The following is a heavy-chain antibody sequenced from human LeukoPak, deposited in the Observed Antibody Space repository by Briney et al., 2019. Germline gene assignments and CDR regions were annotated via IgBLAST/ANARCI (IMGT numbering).Heavy chain of an antibody. Sequence: SVKVSFKAYGGTFIRYAISWVRQAPGQGLEWMGGIIPIFGTANYAQKFQGRVTITADESTSTAYMELSSLRSEDTAVYYCARETIAAAGKFDYWGQGTLVTVSS. CDR3: ARETIAAAGKFDY. CDR1: GGTFIRYA. CDR2: IIPIFGTA. D-gene: IGHD6-13*01. V-gene: IGHV1-69*01. J-gene: IGHJ4*02.